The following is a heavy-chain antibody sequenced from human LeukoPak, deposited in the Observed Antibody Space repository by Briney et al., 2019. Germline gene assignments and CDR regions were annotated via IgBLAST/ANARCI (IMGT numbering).Heavy chain of an antibody. J-gene: IGHJ5*02. CDR1: GYTFTSYD. CDR3: ARGSSRYYYGSGSYHNWFDP. V-gene: IGHV1-8*01. D-gene: IGHD3-10*01. CDR2: MNPNSGNT. Sequence: ASVKVSCKASGYTFTSYDINWVRQATGQGLEWMGWMNPNSGNTGYAQKFQGRVTMTRNTSITTAYMELSSLRSEDTAVYYCARGSSRYYYGSGSYHNWFDPWGQGTLVTVSS.